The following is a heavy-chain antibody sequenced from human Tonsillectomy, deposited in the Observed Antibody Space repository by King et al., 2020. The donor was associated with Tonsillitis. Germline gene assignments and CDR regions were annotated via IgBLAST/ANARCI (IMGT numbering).Heavy chain of an antibody. CDR3: TRAPQYYYGSGSHVGYRDY. D-gene: IGHD3-10*01. CDR2: IGSKGNGGKT. CDR1: GFTFGDYA. J-gene: IGHJ4*02. Sequence: VQLVESGGDLVQPGRSLRLSCTASGFTFGDYAMSWIRQAPGKGLEWVGFIGSKGNGGKTEYAASVKGRFTISRDDSKSSAYLKMHRLKTEDTGCYYCTRAPQYYYGSGSHVGYRDYWGQGTLVTVSS. V-gene: IGHV3-49*03.